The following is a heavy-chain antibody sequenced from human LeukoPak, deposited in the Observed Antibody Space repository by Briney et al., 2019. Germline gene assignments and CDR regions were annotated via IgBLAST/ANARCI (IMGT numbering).Heavy chain of an antibody. J-gene: IGHJ4*02. CDR3: AGDWKSGNDY. D-gene: IGHD1-1*01. CDR1: GFSFSNYW. Sequence: QPGGSLRLSCAASGFSFSNYWMNWVRQAPGKGLVWVSRINTDGTITPYADSVKGRFTISRDNAKNTLYLQMSSLRAEDTAVYYCAGDWKSGNDYWGQGTLVTVSS. V-gene: IGHV3-74*01. CDR2: INTDGTIT.